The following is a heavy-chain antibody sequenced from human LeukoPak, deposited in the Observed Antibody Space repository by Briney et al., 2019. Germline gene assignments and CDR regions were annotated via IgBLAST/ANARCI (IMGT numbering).Heavy chain of an antibody. V-gene: IGHV1-46*01. CDR3: ATLTRYYYYMDV. Sequence: ASVKVSCKASGYTFTSNYMHWVRQAPGQGLEWMGVINPTGGSTSYAHKFQGRITLTRDMSTSTDYLELSSLRSDDTAVYYCATLTRYYYYMDVWGKGTTVTISS. CDR2: INPTGGST. D-gene: IGHD3-9*01. CDR1: GYTFTSNY. J-gene: IGHJ6*03.